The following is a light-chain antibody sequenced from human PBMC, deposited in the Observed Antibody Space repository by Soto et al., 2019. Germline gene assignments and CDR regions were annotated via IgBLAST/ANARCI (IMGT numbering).Light chain of an antibody. V-gene: IGKV3-15*01. J-gene: IGKJ2*01. CDR2: GAS. CDR1: QSVSSN. Sequence: EIVMTQSPATLSVSPGERATLYCRASQSVSSNLAWYQQKPGQAPRLLIYGASTRATGIPARFSGSGSGTEFTLTISSLQSEDFAVYYCQQYNNWPLMYTFGQGTKLEIK. CDR3: QQYNNWPLMYT.